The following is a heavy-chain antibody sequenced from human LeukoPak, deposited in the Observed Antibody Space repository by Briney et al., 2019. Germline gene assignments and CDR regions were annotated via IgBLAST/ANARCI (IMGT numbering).Heavy chain of an antibody. V-gene: IGHV3-30-3*01. D-gene: IGHD3-10*01. Sequence: GRSLRLSCAASGFTFSTYAMHWVRQAPGKGREWVSAITYDGSDKYYADSVKGRYTISRDNSKNTVCLQMNRLRAEDTAVYYCARVPYGSGTYTDYWGRRTLVTVSS. CDR3: ARVPYGSGTYTDY. CDR2: ITYDGSDK. CDR1: GFTFSTYA. J-gene: IGHJ4*02.